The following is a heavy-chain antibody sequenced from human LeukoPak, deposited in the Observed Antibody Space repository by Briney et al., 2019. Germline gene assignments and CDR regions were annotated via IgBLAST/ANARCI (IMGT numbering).Heavy chain of an antibody. CDR1: GYTFTSYA. CDR2: INTNTGNP. J-gene: IGHJ5*02. CDR3: ARVRVPAAMNWFDP. D-gene: IGHD2-2*01. Sequence: ASVKVSCKASGYTFTSYAMNWVRQAPGQGLEWMGWINTNTGNPTYAQGFTGRFVFSLDTSVSTAYLQISSLKAEDTAVYYCARVRVPAAMNWFDPWGQGTLVTVSS. V-gene: IGHV7-4-1*02.